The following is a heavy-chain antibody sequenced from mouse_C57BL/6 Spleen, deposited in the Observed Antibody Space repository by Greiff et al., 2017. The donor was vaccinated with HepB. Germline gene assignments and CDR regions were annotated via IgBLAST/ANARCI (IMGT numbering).Heavy chain of an antibody. D-gene: IGHD3-2*02. CDR2: ISYSGST. CDR1: GYSITSGYD. Sequence: EVKLMESGPGMVKPSQSLSLTCTVTGYSITSGYDWHWIRHFPGNKLEWMGYISYSGSTNYNPSLKSRISITHDTSKNHFFLKLNSVTTEDTATYYCARDRTAQVPFAYWGQGTLVTVSA. V-gene: IGHV3-1*01. CDR3: ARDRTAQVPFAY. J-gene: IGHJ3*01.